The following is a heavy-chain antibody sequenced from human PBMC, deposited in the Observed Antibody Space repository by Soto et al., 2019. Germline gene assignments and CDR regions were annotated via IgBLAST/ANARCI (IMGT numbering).Heavy chain of an antibody. CDR1: GGTFSSYT. CDR2: IIPILGIA. Sequence: SVKVSCKASGGTFSSYTISWVRQAPGQGLEWMGRIIPILGIANYAQKFQGRVTITADKSTSTAYMELSSLRSEDTAVYYCARDLGPGPYYYYGMDVWGQGTTVTVSS. CDR3: ARDLGPGPYYYYGMDV. J-gene: IGHJ6*02. V-gene: IGHV1-69*04.